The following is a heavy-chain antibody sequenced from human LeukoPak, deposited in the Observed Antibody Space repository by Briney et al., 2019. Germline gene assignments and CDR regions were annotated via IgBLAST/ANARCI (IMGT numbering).Heavy chain of an antibody. J-gene: IGHJ4*02. Sequence: SETLSLTCTVSGGSISSSSYYWGWIRQPPGKGLEWIGSIYYSGSTYYNPSLKSRVTISVDTSKNQFSLKLSSVTAADTAVYYCARGQQLVNGFDYWGQGTLATVSS. CDR1: GGSISSSSYY. CDR3: ARGQQLVNGFDY. V-gene: IGHV4-39*01. D-gene: IGHD6-13*01. CDR2: IYYSGST.